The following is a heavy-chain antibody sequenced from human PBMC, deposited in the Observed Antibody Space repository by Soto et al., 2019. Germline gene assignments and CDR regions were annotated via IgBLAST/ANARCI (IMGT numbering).Heavy chain of an antibody. V-gene: IGHV3-21*01. D-gene: IGHD6-13*01. J-gene: IGHJ5*02. CDR2: ISSSSSYI. CDR1: RFTFSSCS. CDR3: ARAPEYSSSWYGGWFDP. Sequence: LRLSCAASRFTFSSCSMNWVRQAPGKGLEWVSSISSSSSYIYYADSVKGRFTISRDNAKNSLYLQMNSLRAEDTAVYYCARAPEYSSSWYGGWFDPWGQGTLVTVPS.